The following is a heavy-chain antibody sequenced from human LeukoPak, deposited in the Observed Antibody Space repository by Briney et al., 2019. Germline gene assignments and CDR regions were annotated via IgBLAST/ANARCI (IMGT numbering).Heavy chain of an antibody. CDR2: SNPNSGGT. CDR1: GYTFTGHF. J-gene: IGHJ4*02. V-gene: IGHV1-2*02. D-gene: IGHD5-12*01. Sequence: ASVKVSCKASGYTFTGHFIHWVRQAPGQGLEWMGWSNPNSGGTNYAQKFQGRVTMTRDTSISTAYMELSRVISDDTAVYYCAREYSRYSGAYYDYWGQGTLVTVSS. CDR3: AREYSRYSGAYYDY.